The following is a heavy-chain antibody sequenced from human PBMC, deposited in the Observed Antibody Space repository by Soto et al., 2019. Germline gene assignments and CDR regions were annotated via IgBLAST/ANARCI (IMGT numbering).Heavy chain of an antibody. V-gene: IGHV3-23*01. J-gene: IGHJ4*02. Sequence: PGGSLRLSCAASGFTFSSYAMSWVRQAPGKGLEWVSAISGSGGSTYYADSVKGRFTISRDNSKNTLYLQMNSLRAEDTAVYYCAKDSGDLMATVVGEDYFDYWGQGTLVTVSS. D-gene: IGHD4-17*01. CDR1: GFTFSSYA. CDR3: AKDSGDLMATVVGEDYFDY. CDR2: ISGSGGST.